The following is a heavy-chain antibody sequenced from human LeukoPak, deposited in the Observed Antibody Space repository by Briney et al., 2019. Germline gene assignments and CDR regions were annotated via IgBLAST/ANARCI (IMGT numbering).Heavy chain of an antibody. CDR1: GFTFSSYA. J-gene: IGHJ3*02. CDR2: ISSNGGST. V-gene: IGHV3-64*01. Sequence: GGSLRLSCAASGFTFSSYAMHWVRQAPGKGLEYVSAISSNGGSTYYANSVKGRFTISRDNSKNTLYLQMGSLRAEDMAVYYCARSLGNYVPVEDAFDIWGQGTMVTVSS. CDR3: ARSLGNYVPVEDAFDI. D-gene: IGHD4-11*01.